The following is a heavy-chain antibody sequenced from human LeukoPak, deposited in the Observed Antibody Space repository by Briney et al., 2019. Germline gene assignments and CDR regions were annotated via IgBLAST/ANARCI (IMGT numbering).Heavy chain of an antibody. CDR2: IWYDGSNK. V-gene: IGHV3-33*06. CDR1: GFTFSGYG. J-gene: IGHJ2*01. D-gene: IGHD6-19*01. Sequence: GSLRLSCAASGFTFSGYGMQGVRGAPGRGREGVAVIWYDGSNKYYADSVKSRFTICRDNYKDTLYMQMNRRRAENSAVYYDTNDPTCAAVAGTQSNCYFALWGRGTLVTVSS. CDR3: TNDPTCAAVAGTQSNCYFAL.